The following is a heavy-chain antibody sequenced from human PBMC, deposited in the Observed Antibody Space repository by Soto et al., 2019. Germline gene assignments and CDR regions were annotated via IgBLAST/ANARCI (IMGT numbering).Heavy chain of an antibody. D-gene: IGHD3-3*02. Sequence: QVQLVQSGAEVKEPGASVKVSCKASGYTFTSYHMHWVRQAPGQGLEWLGVINPSGVTTTYEQKFQGIGTMTRYTSTSIVYMERSSLRFEDTAVYYCARERISRDFYYGMGVWCQGTTVTVSS. J-gene: IGHJ6*02. CDR1: GYTFTSYH. V-gene: IGHV1-46*01. CDR2: INPSGVTT. CDR3: ARERISRDFYYGMGV.